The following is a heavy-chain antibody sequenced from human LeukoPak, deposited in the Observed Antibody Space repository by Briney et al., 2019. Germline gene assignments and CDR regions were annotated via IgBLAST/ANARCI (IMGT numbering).Heavy chain of an antibody. V-gene: IGHV3-30*04. D-gene: IGHD2-8*01. J-gene: IGHJ4*02. CDR2: ISYDGSNQ. Sequence: PGGSLRLSCAASGFSFGSFALHWVRQAPGKGLEWVAIISYDGSNQYYADSVKGRFTISRDNSKNTLFLQMNSLRIEDTAVYFCAGEVFNWGQGTLVTVSS. CDR1: GFSFGSFA. CDR3: AGEVFN.